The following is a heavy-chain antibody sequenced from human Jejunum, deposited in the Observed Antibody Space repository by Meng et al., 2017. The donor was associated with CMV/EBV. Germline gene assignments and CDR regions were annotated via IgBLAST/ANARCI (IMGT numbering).Heavy chain of an antibody. CDR1: GFSFITYV. CDR3: AKTGDGFTFDY. V-gene: IGHV3-23*01. Sequence: CAASGFSFITYVMSWVRWAPGKGLQWVSGITSRGGNTYYLASVNGRFTISRDNSKNTLYLQMNSLRAEDTAIYYCAKTGDGFTFDYWGQGTVVTVSS. J-gene: IGHJ4*02. CDR2: ITSRGGNT. D-gene: IGHD2-21*02.